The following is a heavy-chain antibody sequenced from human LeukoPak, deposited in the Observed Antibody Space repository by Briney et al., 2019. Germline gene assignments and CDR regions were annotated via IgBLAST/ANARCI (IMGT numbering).Heavy chain of an antibody. CDR2: INPNSGGT. CDR3: ARVSSGWSYFDY. CDR1: GYTFTGYY. Sequence: ASVKVACKASGYTFTGYYMHWVRQAPGQGLEWMGRINPNSGGTNYAQKFQGRVTMTRDTSISTAYMELSRLRSDATAVYYCARVSSGWSYFDYWGQGTLVTVSS. J-gene: IGHJ4*02. D-gene: IGHD6-19*01. V-gene: IGHV1-2*06.